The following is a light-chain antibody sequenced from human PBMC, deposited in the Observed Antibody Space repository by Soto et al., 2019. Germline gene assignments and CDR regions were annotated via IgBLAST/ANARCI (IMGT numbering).Light chain of an antibody. CDR3: QQYNNWPPVT. CDR2: LAS. V-gene: IGKV1-27*01. Sequence: DIQMTQSPSSLSASVGDRITITCRTSQGISNYLAWYQQKSGEVPKLLIYLASTLRSGVPSRFSGSRSGTDFTLTISSLQPEDVAIYYCQQYNNWPPVTFGGGTRLEIK. J-gene: IGKJ4*01. CDR1: QGISNY.